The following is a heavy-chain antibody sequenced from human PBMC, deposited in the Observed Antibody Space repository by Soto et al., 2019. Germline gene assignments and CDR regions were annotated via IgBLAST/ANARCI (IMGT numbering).Heavy chain of an antibody. CDR3: AKDRRAGGNYGFYSDF. J-gene: IGHJ4*02. Sequence: EVRLLESGGGLVKPGGSLRLSCATSGLTFSNYAMSWVRQAPGGGLEWVSSMSGSSSTTYYADSVRGRFTISRDNSKNTLYLQMTSLRADDTAVYYCAKDRRAGGNYGFYSDFWGQGALVIVSS. D-gene: IGHD1-7*01. V-gene: IGHV3-23*01. CDR1: GLTFSNYA. CDR2: MSGSSSTT.